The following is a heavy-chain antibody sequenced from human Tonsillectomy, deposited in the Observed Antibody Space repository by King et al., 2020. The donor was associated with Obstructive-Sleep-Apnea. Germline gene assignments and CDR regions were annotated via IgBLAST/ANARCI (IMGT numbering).Heavy chain of an antibody. J-gene: IGHJ3*02. CDR1: GGSISSYY. CDR2: IYTSGST. V-gene: IGHV4-4*07. Sequence: LQLQESGPGLVKPSETLSLTCTVSGGSISSYYWSWIRQPAGKGLEWIGRIYTSGSTNYNPPLKIRVTMSGDMSKNQFSLKLSSVTAADTAVYYCARDYGAPHSRGWSYAFDIWGLGTMVTVSS. D-gene: IGHD6-19*01. CDR3: ARDYGAPHSRGWSYAFDI.